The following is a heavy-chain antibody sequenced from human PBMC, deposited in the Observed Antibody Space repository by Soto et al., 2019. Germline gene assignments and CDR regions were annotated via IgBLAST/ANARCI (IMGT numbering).Heavy chain of an antibody. CDR3: ARDRDSGWFDY. CDR2: IYYSGST. CDR1: GGSISSGGYS. V-gene: IGHV4-31*11. Sequence: SETLSLTCAVSGGSISSGGYSWSWIRQHPGKGLEWIGYIYYSGSTYYNPSLKSRVTISVDTSKNQFSLKLSSVTAADTAVYYCARDRDSGWFDYWGQGTLVTVSS. D-gene: IGHD6-19*01. J-gene: IGHJ4*02.